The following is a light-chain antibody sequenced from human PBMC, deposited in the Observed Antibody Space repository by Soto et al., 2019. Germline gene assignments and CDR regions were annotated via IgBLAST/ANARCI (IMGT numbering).Light chain of an antibody. CDR2: DVS. J-gene: IGKJ4*01. CDR3: QQSHTNPLT. Sequence: DIQMTQFPSTLSASVGDRVTITCRASQNIGSWLAWYQQKPGKAPKVLIYDVSNLETGVPSRFSGSGSGTEFTLTISSLQLEDFATYYCQQSHTNPLTFGGGTKVDIK. V-gene: IGKV1-5*01. CDR1: QNIGSW.